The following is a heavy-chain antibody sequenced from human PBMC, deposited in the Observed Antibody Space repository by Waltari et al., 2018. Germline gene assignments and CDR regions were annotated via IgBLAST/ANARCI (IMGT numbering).Heavy chain of an antibody. V-gene: IGHV3-7*01. J-gene: IGHJ4*02. Sequence: EVQLVESGGGLVQPGGSLRLSCAASGFPFSSYWMSWVRQAPGKGLEWVANIKQDGSEKYYVDSVKGRFTISRDNAKNSLYLQMNSLRAEDTAVYYCARGLPKHQWGQGTLVTVSS. CDR3: ARGLPKHQ. CDR1: GFPFSSYW. CDR2: IKQDGSEK.